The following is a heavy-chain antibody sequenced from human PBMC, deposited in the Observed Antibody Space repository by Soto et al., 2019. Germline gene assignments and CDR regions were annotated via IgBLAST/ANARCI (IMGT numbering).Heavy chain of an antibody. Sequence: QITLKESGPALVKPTQTLTLTCTFSGFSLSTSGVGVGWIRQPPGEALEWLALIYWDDYKHFSPSLESRLTIPKDTSKTPVVLTMTNTDPVDTATYYCVHKGGGDRILDYWAQGTLVTVSS. J-gene: IGHJ4*02. CDR2: IYWDDYK. V-gene: IGHV2-5*02. CDR1: GFSLSTSGVG. CDR3: VHKGGGDRILDY. D-gene: IGHD3-16*01.